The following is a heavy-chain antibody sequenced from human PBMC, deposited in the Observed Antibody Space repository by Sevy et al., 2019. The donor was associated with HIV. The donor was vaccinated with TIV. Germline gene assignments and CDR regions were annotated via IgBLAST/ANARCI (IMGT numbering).Heavy chain of an antibody. D-gene: IGHD2-15*01. CDR2: INPDGSKI. Sequence: GGSLRLSCEASAINIRDYWMNWVRQAPGKGLEWVANINPDGSKIYYAGSVKGRFTISRDYAKNSVFLQMTSLRAEDTAVYYCVRAIQLAASYWGQGILVTVSS. CDR1: AINIRDYW. CDR3: VRAIQLAASY. J-gene: IGHJ4*02. V-gene: IGHV3-7*02.